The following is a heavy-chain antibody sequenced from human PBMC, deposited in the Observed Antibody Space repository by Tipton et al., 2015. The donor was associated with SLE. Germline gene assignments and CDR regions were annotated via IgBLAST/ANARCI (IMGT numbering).Heavy chain of an antibody. Sequence: TLSLTCTVSGGSISSYYWSWIRQPPGKGLEWIGEINHSGSTNYNPSLKSRVTISVDTSKNQFSLKLSSVTAADTAVYYCARGFRGGNSSSWYGLYRDARSPYFDYWGQGTLVTVSS. CDR2: INHSGST. J-gene: IGHJ4*02. D-gene: IGHD6-13*01. V-gene: IGHV4-34*01. CDR3: ARGFRGGNSSSWYGLYRDARSPYFDY. CDR1: GGSISSYY.